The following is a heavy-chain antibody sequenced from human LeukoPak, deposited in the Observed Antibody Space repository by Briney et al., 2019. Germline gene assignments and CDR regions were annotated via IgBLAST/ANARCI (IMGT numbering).Heavy chain of an antibody. J-gene: IGHJ4*02. Sequence: PGGSLRLSCAASGFTFSSYAMSWVRQAPGKGLEWVSAISGSGGSTYYADSVKGRFTISRDNSKNTLYLQMNSLRAEDTAVYYCAKGYVWGSYRPYYFDYWGQGTLVTVSS. D-gene: IGHD3-16*02. V-gene: IGHV3-23*01. CDR1: GFTFSSYA. CDR2: ISGSGGST. CDR3: AKGYVWGSYRPYYFDY.